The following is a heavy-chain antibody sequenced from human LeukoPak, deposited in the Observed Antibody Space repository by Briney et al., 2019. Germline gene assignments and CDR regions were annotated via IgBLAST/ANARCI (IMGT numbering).Heavy chain of an antibody. CDR3: ARVYGIVVVPAAKDAFDI. CDR1: GGSISSGGYY. Sequence: SETLSLTCTVSGGSISSGGYYWSWIRQHPGKGLEWIGYIYYSGSTYYNPSLKSRVTISVDTSKNQFSLKLSSVTAADTAVYYCARVYGIVVVPAAKDAFDIWGQGTMVTVSS. V-gene: IGHV4-31*03. D-gene: IGHD2-2*01. J-gene: IGHJ3*02. CDR2: IYYSGST.